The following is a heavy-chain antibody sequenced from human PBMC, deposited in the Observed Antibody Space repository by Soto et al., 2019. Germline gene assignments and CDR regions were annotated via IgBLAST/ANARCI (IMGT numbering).Heavy chain of an antibody. D-gene: IGHD3-3*01. V-gene: IGHV1-3*04. CDR3: ARLQRYVEALPVGLDS. CDR1: GYTFTDYN. J-gene: IGHJ4*02. Sequence: QVHLVQSGADVQQPGASVKVSCKASGYTFTDYNLHWVRQAPGQSLAWVGWINTGNGNTKYSSKFQARVTSSRVTSANTAYMELHNLKSADTAVYFCARLQRYVEALPVGLDSWGQGPLVTVSS. CDR2: INTGNGNT.